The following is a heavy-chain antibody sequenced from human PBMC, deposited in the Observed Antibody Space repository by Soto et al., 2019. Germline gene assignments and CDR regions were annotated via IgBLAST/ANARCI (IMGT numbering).Heavy chain of an antibody. CDR1: GGSISSSSYY. V-gene: IGHV4-39*01. D-gene: IGHD3-10*01. CDR3: ARVRWFGELLFGSWFDP. CDR2: IYYSGST. Sequence: KPSETLSLTCTVSGGSISSSSYYWGWIRQPPGKGLEWIGSIYYSGSTYYNPSLKSRVTISVDTSKNQFSLKLSSVTAADTAVYYCARVRWFGELLFGSWFDPWGQGTLVTISS. J-gene: IGHJ5*02.